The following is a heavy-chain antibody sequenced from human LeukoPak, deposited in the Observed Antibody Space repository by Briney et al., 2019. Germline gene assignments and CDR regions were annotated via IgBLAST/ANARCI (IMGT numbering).Heavy chain of an antibody. D-gene: IGHD7-27*01. Sequence: PGGSLGLSCAASGFTFKFYSMNWVRQAPGKGLEWVSYISTNTTTIYYADSVKGRFTISRDNAKNSLYLQMNSLRVEDTAVYYCVRVGTSFDIWGQGTMVTVSS. V-gene: IGHV3-48*01. CDR2: ISTNTTTI. J-gene: IGHJ3*02. CDR3: VRVGTSFDI. CDR1: GFTFKFYS.